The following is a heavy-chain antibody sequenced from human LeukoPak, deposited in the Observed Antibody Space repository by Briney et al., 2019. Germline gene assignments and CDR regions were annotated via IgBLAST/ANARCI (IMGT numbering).Heavy chain of an antibody. J-gene: IGHJ4*02. D-gene: IGHD3-22*01. Sequence: GRSLRLSCAASGFTFSSYAMSWVRQAPGKGLEWVSAISGSGGSTYYADSVKGRFTISRDNSKNTLYLQMNSLRAEDTAVYYCAKSIVTMMVVPPVGYWGQGTLVTVSS. CDR1: GFTFSSYA. CDR2: ISGSGGST. CDR3: AKSIVTMMVVPPVGY. V-gene: IGHV3-23*01.